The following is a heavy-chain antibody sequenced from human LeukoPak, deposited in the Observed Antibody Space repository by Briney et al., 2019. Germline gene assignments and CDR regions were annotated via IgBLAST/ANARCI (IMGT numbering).Heavy chain of an antibody. V-gene: IGHV4-39*01. CDR2: IYYSGST. CDR3: ARHQAYSGSYGGPYYFDY. CDR1: GGSISSSSYY. Sequence: SETLSLTCTVSGGSISSSSYYWGWIRQPPGKGLEWIGSIYYSGSTYYNPSLKSRFTISVDTAKNRFSLKLSSVTAEDPAGYYCARHQAYSGSYGGPYYFDYWGQGTLVTVSS. D-gene: IGHD1-26*01. J-gene: IGHJ4*02.